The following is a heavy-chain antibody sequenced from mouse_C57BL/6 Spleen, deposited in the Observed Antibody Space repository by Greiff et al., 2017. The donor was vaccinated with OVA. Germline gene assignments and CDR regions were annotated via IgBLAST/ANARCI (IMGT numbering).Heavy chain of an antibody. Sequence: QVQLKQSGAELMKPGASVKLSCKATGYTFTGYWIEWVKQRPGHGLEWIGEILPGSGSTNYNEKFKGKATFTADTSSNTAYMQLSSLTTEDSAIYYCARSPHYYGSSYRYWYFDVWGTGTTVTVSS. CDR2: ILPGSGST. D-gene: IGHD1-1*01. CDR1: GYTFTGYW. V-gene: IGHV1-9*01. J-gene: IGHJ1*03. CDR3: ARSPHYYGSSYRYWYFDV.